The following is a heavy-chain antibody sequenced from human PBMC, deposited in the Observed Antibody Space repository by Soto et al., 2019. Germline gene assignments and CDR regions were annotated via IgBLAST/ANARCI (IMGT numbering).Heavy chain of an antibody. Sequence: SETLSLTCTVSGDSIYSSTYYWGWIRQPPGKGLEWIGSIYYSGSTYYNPTLKSRVTISGDKSKKQFYLKLSSVTAADTAVYVCARLWFGERPPDYWGQGSLVTVSS. CDR2: IYYSGST. CDR1: GDSIYSSTYY. CDR3: ARLWFGERPPDY. D-gene: IGHD3-10*01. J-gene: IGHJ4*02. V-gene: IGHV4-39*01.